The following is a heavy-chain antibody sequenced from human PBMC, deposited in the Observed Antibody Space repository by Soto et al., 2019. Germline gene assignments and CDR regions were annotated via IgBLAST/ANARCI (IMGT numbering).Heavy chain of an antibody. CDR3: ARDGYYYGSGSLNWFDP. V-gene: IGHV1-18*01. D-gene: IGHD3-10*01. J-gene: IGHJ5*02. CDR1: GYTFTSYG. CDR2: ISAYNGNT. Sequence: QVQLVQSGAEVKKPGASVKVSCKASGYTFTSYGISWVRQAPGQGLEWMGWISAYNGNTNYAQKLQGRVTMTTDTSTRTAYMELRSLRADDTAVYYCARDGYYYGSGSLNWFDPWGQGTLVTVSS.